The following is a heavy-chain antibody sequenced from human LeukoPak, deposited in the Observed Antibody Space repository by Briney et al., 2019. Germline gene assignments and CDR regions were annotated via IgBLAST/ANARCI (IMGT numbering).Heavy chain of an antibody. D-gene: IGHD3-10*01. V-gene: IGHV1-18*01. J-gene: IGHJ4*02. CDR3: ARGAMVRGPNFDY. CDR2: ISVYNGNT. CDR1: GYTFTSYG. Sequence: ASVKDSCKASGYTFTSYGITWVRPAPGQGLEWMGWISVYNGNTNYAQKLQGRVTMTTDTSTSTAYMELRSLRSDDTAVYYCARGAMVRGPNFDYWGQGTLVTVSS.